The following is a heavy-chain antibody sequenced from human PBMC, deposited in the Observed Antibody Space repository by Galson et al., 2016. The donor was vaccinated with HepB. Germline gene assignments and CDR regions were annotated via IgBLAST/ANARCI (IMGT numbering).Heavy chain of an antibody. J-gene: IGHJ6*02. D-gene: IGHD5-18*01. V-gene: IGHV1-2*04. CDR2: MNPNSGGT. Sequence: SVKVSCKASGYNFIGFYIHWVRQAPGQGLEWMGWMNPNSGGTKYAQKFQGWVTMTRDTSISTAYMELTISVDTSKNQFFLNLSSAAAADTAVYYCARGGSYGTGYGLTVWGQGTTVTVS. CDR3: NLSSAAAADTAVYYCARGGSYGTGYGLTV. CDR1: GYNFIGFY.